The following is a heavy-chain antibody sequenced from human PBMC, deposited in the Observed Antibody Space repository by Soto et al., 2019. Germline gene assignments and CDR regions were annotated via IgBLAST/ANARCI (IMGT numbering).Heavy chain of an antibody. CDR3: ARYRLSDTWSKFDY. Sequence: QVFLQESGPGLVRPSQTLSLSCAVSGVVIYSDSYYWSWIRQPPGKGLEWIGFISNGGRTYYNPSLKGRITISADPSASHFSLTLTSVTAADTAVYYCARYRLSDTWSKFDYWGRGTLVNVSS. CDR2: ISNGGRT. V-gene: IGHV4-31*11. CDR1: GVVIYSDSYY. J-gene: IGHJ4*02. D-gene: IGHD3-16*02.